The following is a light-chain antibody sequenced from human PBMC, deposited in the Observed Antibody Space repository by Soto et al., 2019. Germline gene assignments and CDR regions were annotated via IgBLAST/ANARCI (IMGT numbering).Light chain of an antibody. J-gene: IGLJ1*01. V-gene: IGLV2-11*01. Sequence: QSALTQPRSVSGSPGQSVTVSCTGTSSDIGASNYVSWYQQHPGKAPKVMISDVSKRPSGVPDRFSGSKSGNTASLTISHRQSDEEADYYCCSYAGSYTPYVFGTGTKLTVL. CDR3: CSYAGSYTPYV. CDR2: DVS. CDR1: SSDIGASNY.